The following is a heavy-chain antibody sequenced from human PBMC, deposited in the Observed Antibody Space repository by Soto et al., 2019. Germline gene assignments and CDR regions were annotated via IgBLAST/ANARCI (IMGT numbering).Heavy chain of an antibody. Sequence: PSQTMSLTCSVSGGSIGGYYGSWIRQPPGKGLEWIGYIYYSGSTNYNPSLKSRVTISVDTSKNQFSLKLSSVTAADTAVYYCARGGGVPYYFDYWGQGTLVTVSS. CDR2: IYYSGST. V-gene: IGHV4-59*01. CDR3: ARGGGVPYYFDY. CDR1: GGSIGGYY. J-gene: IGHJ4*02. D-gene: IGHD3-10*01.